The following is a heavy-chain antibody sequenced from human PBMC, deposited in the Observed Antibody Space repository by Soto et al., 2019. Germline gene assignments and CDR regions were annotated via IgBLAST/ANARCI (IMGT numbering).Heavy chain of an antibody. Sequence: PSATLSLTCTVSGGSISSSSYYWGWIRQPPGKGLEWIGCIYYSGSTNYNPSLKSRVTISVDTSKNQFSLKLSSVTAADTAVYYCARERAGYYDSSGYSNYYGMDVWGQGTTVTVSS. CDR2: IYYSGST. CDR3: ARERAGYYDSSGYSNYYGMDV. V-gene: IGHV4-39*07. D-gene: IGHD3-22*01. J-gene: IGHJ6*02. CDR1: GGSISSSSYY.